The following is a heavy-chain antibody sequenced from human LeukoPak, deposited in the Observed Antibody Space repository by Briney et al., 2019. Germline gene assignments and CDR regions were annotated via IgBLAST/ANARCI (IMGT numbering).Heavy chain of an antibody. CDR3: ARAQEGSYYSHYFVY. D-gene: IGHD1-26*01. Sequence: PGGSLRLSCAPSASTFSSYEMNWVRQAPGKGLEWVSYISSSGSTIYYADSVKGRFTISRDNAKNSLYLQMKSMRAEDTAVYYCARAQEGSYYSHYFVYWGQGTLVTVSS. CDR1: ASTFSSYE. CDR2: ISSSGSTI. J-gene: IGHJ4*02. V-gene: IGHV3-48*03.